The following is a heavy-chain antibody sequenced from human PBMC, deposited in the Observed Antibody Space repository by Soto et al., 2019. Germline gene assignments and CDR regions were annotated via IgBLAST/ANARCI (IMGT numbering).Heavy chain of an antibody. D-gene: IGHD2-21*02. CDR3: ARLAYCGGDCYSNYFDY. J-gene: IGHJ4*02. CDR2: INPSGGST. Sequence: ASVKVSCKASGYTLTSYYMHWVRQAPGQGLEWMGIINPSGGSTSYAQKFQGRVTMTRDTSTSTVYMELSSLRSEDTAVYYCARLAYCGGDCYSNYFDYWGQGTLVTVSS. V-gene: IGHV1-46*01. CDR1: GYTLTSYY.